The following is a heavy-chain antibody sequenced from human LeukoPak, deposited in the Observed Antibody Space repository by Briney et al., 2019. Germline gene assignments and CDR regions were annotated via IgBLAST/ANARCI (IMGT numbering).Heavy chain of an antibody. J-gene: IGHJ5*02. CDR1: GYTFTGYY. V-gene: IGHV1-69*05. CDR3: VRRGNSDLSHWFDP. CDR2: IIPIFGTA. Sequence: GASVKVSCKASGYTFTGYYMHWVRQAPGQGLEWMGGIIPIFGTANYAQKFQGRVTITTDESTSTAYMELSSLRSEDTAVYYCVRRGNSDLSHWFDPWGQGTLVTVSS. D-gene: IGHD4-23*01.